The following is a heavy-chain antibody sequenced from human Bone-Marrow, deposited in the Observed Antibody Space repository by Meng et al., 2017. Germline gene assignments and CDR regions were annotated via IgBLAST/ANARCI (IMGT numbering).Heavy chain of an antibody. J-gene: IGHJ6*02. Sequence: ASVKVFCKASGYTFTSYGISWVRQAPGQGLEWMGWISAYNGNTNYAQKLQGRVTMTTDTSTSTAYMELRSLRSDDTAVYYCARVSVAGPIRRNYYYYYGMDVWGQGTTVTVSS. V-gene: IGHV1-18*01. D-gene: IGHD6-13*01. CDR3: ARVSVAGPIRRNYYYYYGMDV. CDR1: GYTFTSYG. CDR2: ISAYNGNT.